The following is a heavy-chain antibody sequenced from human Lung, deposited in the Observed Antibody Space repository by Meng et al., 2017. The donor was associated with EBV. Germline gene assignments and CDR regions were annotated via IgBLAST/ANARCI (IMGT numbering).Heavy chain of an antibody. Sequence: QVQRVQSGAKVKKPGASVKVSCEASGYTFTSYAIHWVRQAPGQRLEWMGWINVANSNTKYSQKFQGRVTITRDTSARTAYMELSSLRSEDTAVYYCAREAYGWGTCALDYWGQGTLVTVSS. CDR3: AREAYGWGTCALDY. CDR2: INVANSNT. J-gene: IGHJ4*02. CDR1: GYTFTSYA. D-gene: IGHD3-10*01. V-gene: IGHV1-3*01.